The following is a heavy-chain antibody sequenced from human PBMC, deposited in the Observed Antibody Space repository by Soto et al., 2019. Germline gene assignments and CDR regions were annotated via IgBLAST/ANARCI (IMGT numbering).Heavy chain of an antibody. V-gene: IGHV1-3*01. CDR3: ARDTGDGTFDF. Sequence: ASVKVSCKASGYTFSSYAMHWVRQAPGQRLEWMGWINAGYGNTKSSQKFQDRVTISRDTSASTAYMELTSLRSEDTAVYYCARDTGDGTFDFWGQGXLVTVYS. D-gene: IGHD7-27*01. CDR1: GYTFSSYA. CDR2: INAGYGNT. J-gene: IGHJ4*02.